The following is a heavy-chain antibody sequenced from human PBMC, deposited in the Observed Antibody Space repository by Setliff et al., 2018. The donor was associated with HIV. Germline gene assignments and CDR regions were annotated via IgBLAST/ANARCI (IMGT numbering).Heavy chain of an antibody. CDR2: ILYDGSNK. D-gene: IGHD5-12*01. Sequence: PGGSLRLSCEASGFSFSSYTMNWVRQAPGKGLEWVAVILYDGSNKYYADSVKGRFTISRDNAKNSLYLQMNSLRAEDTAVYYCARVMIGYSGYDAFDYWGQGTLVTVS. CDR3: ARVMIGYSGYDAFDY. CDR1: GFSFSSYT. V-gene: IGHV3-30*04. J-gene: IGHJ4*02.